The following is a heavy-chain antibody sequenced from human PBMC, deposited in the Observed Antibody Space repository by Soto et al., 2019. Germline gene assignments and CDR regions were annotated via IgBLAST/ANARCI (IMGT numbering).Heavy chain of an antibody. V-gene: IGHV3-23*01. CDR3: AKMEGMDPWAYSFDY. Sequence: EVQVLESGGGLVQPGGSFSLSFAAPGFTFSDFAMSWVRQAPGKGLEWVSRIYGGGNGPHYADSVKGRVTISRDNSKNTLYLQMNSLRAEDTAVYYCAKMEGMDPWAYSFDYWGQGTLVTVSS. D-gene: IGHD2-2*03. CDR1: GFTFSDFA. J-gene: IGHJ4*02. CDR2: IYGGGNGP.